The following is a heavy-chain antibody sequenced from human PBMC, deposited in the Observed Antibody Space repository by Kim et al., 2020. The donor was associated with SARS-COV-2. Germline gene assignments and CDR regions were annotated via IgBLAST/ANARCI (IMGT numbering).Heavy chain of an antibody. V-gene: IGHV4-39*01. J-gene: IGHJ3*02. D-gene: IGHD4-17*01. Sequence: NPALKSRVTISVDTSKNQFSLKLSSVTAADTAVYYCARRSTVVTRGAFDIWGQGTMVTVSS. CDR3: ARRSTVVTRGAFDI.